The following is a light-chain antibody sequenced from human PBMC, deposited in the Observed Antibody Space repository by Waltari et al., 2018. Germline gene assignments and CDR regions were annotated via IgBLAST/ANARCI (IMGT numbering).Light chain of an antibody. Sequence: DIQMTQSPSSLSASVGDSVTIACRASQRISSYLNWYHQKPGQAAKLLIYAASSLESGVPSRFSGSGFGTDFTLTINSLQPEDFAVYYCQQTYSNFRTFGQGTKVDVK. CDR2: AAS. V-gene: IGKV1-39*01. CDR3: QQTYSNFRT. J-gene: IGKJ1*01. CDR1: QRISSY.